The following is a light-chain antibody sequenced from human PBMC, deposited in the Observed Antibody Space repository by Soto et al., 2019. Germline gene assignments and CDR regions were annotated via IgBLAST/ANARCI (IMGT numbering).Light chain of an antibody. CDR3: CLYAGSDTIV. Sequence: QSALTQPRSVSGSPGQSVTISCTGTSSDVGGYNFVSWYQQHPGKAPKFMIYDVSKRPSGVADRVSGSKSGNTAFLTISGLQAEDEPDYCCCLYAGSDTIVFGTESKGTVL. CDR2: DVS. V-gene: IGLV2-11*01. J-gene: IGLJ1*01. CDR1: SSDVGGYNF.